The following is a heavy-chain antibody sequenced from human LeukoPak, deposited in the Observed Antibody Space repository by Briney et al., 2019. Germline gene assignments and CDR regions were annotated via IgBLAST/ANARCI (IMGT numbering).Heavy chain of an antibody. V-gene: IGHV3-23*01. CDR2: ISDSGGST. CDR1: GFTFSRYG. Sequence: GGSLRLSCAASGFTFSRYGMSWVRQAPGKGLEWVSGISDSGGSTYYTDSVKGWFTISRDNSKNTLYLQMNSLRAEDTAVYYCARGRLLWFGESISGFDYWGQGTLVTVSS. CDR3: ARGRLLWFGESISGFDY. D-gene: IGHD3-10*01. J-gene: IGHJ4*02.